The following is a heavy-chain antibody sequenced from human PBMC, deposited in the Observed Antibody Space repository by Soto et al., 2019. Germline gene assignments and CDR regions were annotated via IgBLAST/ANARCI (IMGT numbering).Heavy chain of an antibody. CDR2: IYYSGST. J-gene: IGHJ6*02. CDR3: ARRGDSYGYHYYYYGMDV. D-gene: IGHD5-18*01. CDR1: GGSISSGVYY. V-gene: IGHV4-31*03. Sequence: SETLSLTCTVSGGSISSGVYYWSWIRQHPGKGLGWIGYIYYSGSTYYNPSLKSRVTISVDTSKDQFSLKLSSVTAADTAVYYCARRGDSYGYHYYYYGMDVWGQGTTVTVCS.